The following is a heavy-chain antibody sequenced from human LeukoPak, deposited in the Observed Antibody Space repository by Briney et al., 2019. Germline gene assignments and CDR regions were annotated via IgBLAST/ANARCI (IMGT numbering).Heavy chain of an antibody. Sequence: GGSLRLSCAASGFTFSSYEMTWVRQAPGKGLECVSYISGSGRTIYYADSVKGRLTISRDNAKNSLYLQMYSLRAGDTAAYYCASPQTSGYAFGYWGQGTLVTVSS. CDR1: GFTFSSYE. D-gene: IGHD5-12*01. J-gene: IGHJ4*02. CDR3: ASPQTSGYAFGY. V-gene: IGHV3-48*03. CDR2: ISGSGRTI.